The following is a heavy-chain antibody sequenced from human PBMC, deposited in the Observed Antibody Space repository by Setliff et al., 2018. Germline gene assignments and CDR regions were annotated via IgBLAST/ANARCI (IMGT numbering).Heavy chain of an antibody. CDR3: ARDTYIGDFWSGYYIQGRFDP. J-gene: IGHJ5*02. CDR1: GYTFTTYY. CDR2: INPNSGGT. Sequence: ASVKVSCKASGYTFTTYYMHWVRQAPGQGLEWMGRINPNSGGTNYAQKFQGRVTMTRDTSISTAYMELSSLRSEDTAVYYCARDTYIGDFWSGYYIQGRFDPWGQGTLVTVSS. V-gene: IGHV1-2*06. D-gene: IGHD3-3*01.